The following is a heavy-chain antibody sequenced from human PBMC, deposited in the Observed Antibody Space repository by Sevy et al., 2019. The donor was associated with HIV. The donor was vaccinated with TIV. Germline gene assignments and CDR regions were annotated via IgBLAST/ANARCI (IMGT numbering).Heavy chain of an antibody. CDR2: IKPDGSES. D-gene: IGHD3-16*01. V-gene: IGHV3-7*03. CDR1: GFTFNNFW. Sequence: GGSLRLSCVASGFTFNNFWMAWVRQAPGKGLEWFANIKPDGSESNHVGSVKGRFTIPRDNAKKSLYLQMNSLTAEDTAVYYCARDVGGGYFDYWGQGTLVTVSS. CDR3: ARDVGGGYFDY. J-gene: IGHJ4*01.